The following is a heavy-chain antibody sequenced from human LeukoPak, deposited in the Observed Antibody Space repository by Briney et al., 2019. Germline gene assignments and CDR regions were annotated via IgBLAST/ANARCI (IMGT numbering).Heavy chain of an antibody. CDR1: GASVSSSY. CDR2: SYYSGST. J-gene: IGHJ4*02. V-gene: IGHV4-59*02. Sequence: PSETLSLTCTVSGASVSSSYWCWIRQPPGKGLEWIGYSYYSGSTNYNPSLKSRVAISVDTSKTQFSLKLTSVTAADTAVYYCARWSGGNYYFDYWGQGTLVTVSS. D-gene: IGHD4-23*01. CDR3: ARWSGGNYYFDY.